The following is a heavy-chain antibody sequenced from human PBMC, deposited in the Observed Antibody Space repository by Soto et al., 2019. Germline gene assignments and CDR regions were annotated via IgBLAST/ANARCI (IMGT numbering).Heavy chain of an antibody. CDR3: ARKNGVLDAFDI. V-gene: IGHV4-39*07. D-gene: IGHD4-17*01. Sequence: PSETLSLTCTVSGGSISSSSYYWGWIRQPPGKGLEWIGSIYYSGSTYYNPSLKSRVTMSVDTSKNQFSLKLSSVTAVDTAVYYCARKNGVLDAFDIWGQGTMVTVSS. CDR2: IYYSGST. CDR1: GGSISSSSYY. J-gene: IGHJ3*02.